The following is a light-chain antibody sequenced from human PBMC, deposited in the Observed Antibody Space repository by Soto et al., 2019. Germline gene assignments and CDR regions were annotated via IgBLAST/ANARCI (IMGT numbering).Light chain of an antibody. V-gene: IGKV1-6*01. CDR1: QDIREA. CDR2: AAS. CDR3: LQAHGCPLA. J-gene: IGKJ4*02. Sequence: AIQMTKSPSSLSASGGDRVTITCCATQDIREALGWYQQKPGKAPKLLIYAASSLQSEVPSRFSGSGSGTDFTLNISSLQPEDVATYFCLQAHGCPLALGGGTKVEI.